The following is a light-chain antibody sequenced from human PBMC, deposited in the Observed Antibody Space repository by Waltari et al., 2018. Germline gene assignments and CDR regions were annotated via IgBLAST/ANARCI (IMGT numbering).Light chain of an antibody. CDR2: SAS. CDR1: TIGGKS. CDR3: QVWDSSRDHVV. J-gene: IGLJ3*02. Sequence: SYVLTQPPSVSVAPGETARTTCRGATIGGKSVHWYQQKPGQAPVLAIYSASDRPSDIPARFSGSNSGNRATLTISRVEAGDEADYYCQVWDSSRDHVVFGGGTKLTVL. V-gene: IGLV3-21*04.